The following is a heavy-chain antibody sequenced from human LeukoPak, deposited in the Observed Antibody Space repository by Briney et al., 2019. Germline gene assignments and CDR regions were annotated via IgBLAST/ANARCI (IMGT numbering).Heavy chain of an antibody. D-gene: IGHD6-6*01. J-gene: IGHJ4*02. CDR2: ISWDGGTR. CDR3: AFNSSSALGFDY. CDR1: GFTFYDYI. Sequence: GGSLRLSCAASGFTFYDYIMHWVRQAPGKGLGWVSLISWDGGTRYYADSVQGRFTISRDNSKNSLYLQMNSLRTEDTALYYCAFNSSSALGFDYWGQGTLVTVSS. V-gene: IGHV3-43*01.